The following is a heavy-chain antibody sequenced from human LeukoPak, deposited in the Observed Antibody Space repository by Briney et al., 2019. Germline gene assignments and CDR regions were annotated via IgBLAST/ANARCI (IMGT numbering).Heavy chain of an antibody. CDR3: ARDPTTTLVRGSYYYYGMDV. CDR1: GGSISSGGYY. V-gene: IGHV4-31*03. J-gene: IGHJ6*02. D-gene: IGHD6-13*01. Sequence: SQTLSLTCTVSGGSISSGGYYWSWIRQHPGKGLEWIGYIYYSGSTYYNPSLKSRVTISVDTSKNQFSLKLSSVTAADTAVYYCARDPTTTLVRGSYYYYGMDVWGQGTTVTVSS. CDR2: IYYSGST.